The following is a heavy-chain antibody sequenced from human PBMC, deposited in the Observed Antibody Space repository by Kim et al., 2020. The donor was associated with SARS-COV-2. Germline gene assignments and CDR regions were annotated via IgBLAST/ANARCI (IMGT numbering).Heavy chain of an antibody. CDR3: ARGVAVAPHYYYHYGMDV. CDR2: IKQDAYET. D-gene: IGHD6-19*01. J-gene: IGHJ6*02. V-gene: IGHV3-7*03. CDR1: EFTFSTHW. Sequence: GGSLRLSCAASEFTFSTHWMTWVRQAPGKGLEWVGSIKQDAYETYYVDYVRGRFTISRDNAKNLLYLQMNSLRGEDTAVYYCARGVAVAPHYYYHYGMDVWGQGTTVTVSS.